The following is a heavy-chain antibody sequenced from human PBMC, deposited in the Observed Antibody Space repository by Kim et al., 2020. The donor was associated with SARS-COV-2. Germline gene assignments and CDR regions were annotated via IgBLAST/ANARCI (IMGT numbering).Heavy chain of an antibody. Sequence: GGSLRLSCAASGFTFSSYAMSWVRQAPGKGLEWVSAISGSGGSTYYADSVKGRFTISRDNSKNTLYLQMNSLRAEDTAVYYCATGETRQYYFDYWGQGTLVTVSS. CDR3: ATGETRQYYFDY. CDR2: ISGSGGST. D-gene: IGHD3-10*01. J-gene: IGHJ4*02. CDR1: GFTFSSYA. V-gene: IGHV3-23*01.